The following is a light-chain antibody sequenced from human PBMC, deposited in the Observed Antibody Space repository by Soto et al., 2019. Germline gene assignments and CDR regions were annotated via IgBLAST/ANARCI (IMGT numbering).Light chain of an antibody. J-gene: IGKJ2*01. Sequence: EIALTQSPGTLSLSPGERATLSCRASQSVSSSYVAWYQQKPGQTPRLVIYGASTRATGTPDRFSGSGSGTDFTLTISGLEAEDFALYFCLQFGISPYTFGQGTKLEV. CDR3: LQFGISPYT. CDR1: QSVSSSY. V-gene: IGKV3-20*01. CDR2: GAS.